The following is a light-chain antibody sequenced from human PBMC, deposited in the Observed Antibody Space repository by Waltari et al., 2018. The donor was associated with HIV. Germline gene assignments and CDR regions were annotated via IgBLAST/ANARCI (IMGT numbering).Light chain of an antibody. J-gene: IGLJ2*01. CDR1: NSGSKT. V-gene: IGLV3-21*02. CDR2: DDS. CDR3: QVWDSSSDRVV. Sequence: SYVLAQPPSVSVARGQTSRFTCGGHNSGSKTVHWYQQKPGQAPVLVVYDDSDRPSGIPERFSGSNSGTTATLTVNRVEAGDEADYYCQVWDSSSDRVVFGGGTKLTVL.